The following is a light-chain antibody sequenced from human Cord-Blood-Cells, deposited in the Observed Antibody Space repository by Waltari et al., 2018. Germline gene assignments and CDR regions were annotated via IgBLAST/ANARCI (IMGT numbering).Light chain of an antibody. CDR3: QQRSSWPPNT. V-gene: IGKV3-11*01. Sequence: EIVLTQSPATLSLSPGERATLSCRASQSVSSYLAWYQQKPGQAPRLLIYDASNRATGIPDRFSGSVSGTDFTLTISSLEPEDFAVYYCQQRSSWPPNTFGQGTRLEIK. J-gene: IGKJ5*01. CDR2: DAS. CDR1: QSVSSY.